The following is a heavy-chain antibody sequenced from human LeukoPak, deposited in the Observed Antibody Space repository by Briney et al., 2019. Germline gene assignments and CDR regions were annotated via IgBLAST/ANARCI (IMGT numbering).Heavy chain of an antibody. CDR1: GYTFTSYD. CDR2: MNPNSGNT. Sequence: ASVKVSCKASGYTFTSYDINWVRQATGQGLEWMGWMNPNSGNTGYAQKFQGRVTMTRNTSISTAYMELSSLRSEDTAVYYCARKRRYCSSTSCYKIRGYNWFDPWGQGTLVTVSS. CDR3: ARKRRYCSSTSCYKIRGYNWFDP. V-gene: IGHV1-8*01. D-gene: IGHD2-2*01. J-gene: IGHJ5*02.